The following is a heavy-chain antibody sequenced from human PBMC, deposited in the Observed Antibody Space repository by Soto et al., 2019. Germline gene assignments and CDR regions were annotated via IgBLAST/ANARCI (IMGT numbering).Heavy chain of an antibody. CDR1: GGSFSGYY. CDR3: ARSGFLYYYYYMDV. J-gene: IGHJ6*03. Sequence: SETLSLTCAVYGGSFSGYYWSWIRQPPGKGLEWIGEINHSGSTNYNPSLKSRVTISVDTSKNQFSLKLSSVTAADTAVYYCARSGFLYYYYYMDVWGKGTTVTVSS. V-gene: IGHV4-34*01. D-gene: IGHD6-25*01. CDR2: INHSGST.